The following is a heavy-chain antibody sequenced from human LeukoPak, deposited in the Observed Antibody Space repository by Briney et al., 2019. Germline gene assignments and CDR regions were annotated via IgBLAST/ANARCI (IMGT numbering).Heavy chain of an antibody. J-gene: IGHJ4*02. D-gene: IGHD6-19*01. V-gene: IGHV4-34*01. CDR2: INHSGST. Sequence: SETLSLTCAVYGGSFSGYYWSWIRQPPGKGLEWIGEINHSGSTNYNPSLKSRVTISVDTSKNQFSLKLSSVTAADTAVYYCARASVAGSTVYWGQGTQVTVSS. CDR1: GGSFSGYY. CDR3: ARASVAGSTVY.